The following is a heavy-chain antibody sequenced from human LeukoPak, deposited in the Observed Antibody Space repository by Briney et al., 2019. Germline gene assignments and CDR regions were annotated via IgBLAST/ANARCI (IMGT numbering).Heavy chain of an antibody. CDR2: IKQDGSEK. V-gene: IGHV3-7*05. CDR3: AKDGSLYYDSSEWGAQH. D-gene: IGHD3-22*01. CDR1: GFTFSSYW. Sequence: GVSLRLSCAASGFTFSSYWMSWVRQAPGKGLEWVANIKQDGSEKYYVDSVKGRFTISRDNAKNSLYLQMNSLRAEDTAVYYCAKDGSLYYDSSEWGAQHWGQGTLVTVSS. J-gene: IGHJ1*01.